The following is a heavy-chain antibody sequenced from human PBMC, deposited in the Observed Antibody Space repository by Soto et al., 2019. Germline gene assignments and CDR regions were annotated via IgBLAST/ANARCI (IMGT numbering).Heavy chain of an antibody. V-gene: IGHV4-39*01. CDR1: GGSISSTGFY. J-gene: IGHJ4*02. D-gene: IGHD3-22*01. CDR2: IYYSGST. Sequence: PSETLSLTCTVSGGSISSTGFYWGWIRQPPGKGLEWIGSIYYSGSTYYKPSLKSRVTISVDTSKNQFSLKLTSVTAADTAVYYCARHDSIGLIVVVTRYWGQGTLVTVSS. CDR3: ARHDSIGLIVVVTRY.